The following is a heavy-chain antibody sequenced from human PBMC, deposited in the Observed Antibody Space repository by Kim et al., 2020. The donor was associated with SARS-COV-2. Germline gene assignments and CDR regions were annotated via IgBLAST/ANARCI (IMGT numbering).Heavy chain of an antibody. J-gene: IGHJ5*01. Sequence: ASVKVSCKASGYTFTSYGISWVRQAPGQGLEWMGWISAYNGNTNYAQKLQGRVTMTTDTSTSTAYMELRSLRSDDTAVYYCARLSPGIAGAGWNWFDSWGQGTLVTVSS. CDR2: ISAYNGNT. CDR3: ARLSPGIAGAGWNWFDS. CDR1: GYTFTSYG. V-gene: IGHV1-18*04. D-gene: IGHD6-19*01.